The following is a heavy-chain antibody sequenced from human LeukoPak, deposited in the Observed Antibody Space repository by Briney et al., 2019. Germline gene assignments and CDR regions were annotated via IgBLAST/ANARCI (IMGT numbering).Heavy chain of an antibody. CDR1: GYTFTSYD. CDR2: INPNSGGT. Sequence: GASVKVSCKASGYTFTSYDVNWVRQATGQGLEWMGWINPNSGGTNYAQKFQGRVTMTRDTSISTAYMELSRLRSDDTAVYYCARMVRDYYDSSEDCWGQGTLVTVSS. V-gene: IGHV1-2*02. CDR3: ARMVRDYYDSSEDC. J-gene: IGHJ4*02. D-gene: IGHD3-22*01.